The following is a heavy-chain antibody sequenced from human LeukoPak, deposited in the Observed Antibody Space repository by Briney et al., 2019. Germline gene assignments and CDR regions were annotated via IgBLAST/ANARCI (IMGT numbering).Heavy chain of an antibody. Sequence: GGSLRLSCAASGVTFSNYAMNGGRQAPGKGLEWVSSISESGDTTHYADSVKGRFTISRDNAQNTLYLQMNTLRAEDTALYYCAKQWVDCWGQGTLVTVSS. CDR1: GVTFSNYA. J-gene: IGHJ4*02. V-gene: IGHV3-23*01. CDR3: AKQWVDC. D-gene: IGHD1-26*01. CDR2: ISESGDTT.